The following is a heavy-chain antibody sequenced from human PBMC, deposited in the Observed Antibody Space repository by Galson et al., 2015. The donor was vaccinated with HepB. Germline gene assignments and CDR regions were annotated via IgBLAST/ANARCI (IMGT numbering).Heavy chain of an antibody. V-gene: IGHV3-53*01. D-gene: IGHD1-26*01. CDR2: IYSGGST. CDR1: GFTVSSNY. Sequence: SLRLSCAASGFTVSSNYMSWVRQAPGKGLEWVSVIYSGGSTYYADSVKGRFTISRDNSKNTLYLQMNSLRAEDTAVYYCARPLLGAPRHYYYYMDVWGKGTTVVVSS. J-gene: IGHJ6*03. CDR3: ARPLLGAPRHYYYYMDV.